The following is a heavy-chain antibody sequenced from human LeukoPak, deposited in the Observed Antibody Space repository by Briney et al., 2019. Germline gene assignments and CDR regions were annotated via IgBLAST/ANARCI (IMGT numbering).Heavy chain of an antibody. CDR1: GFHLSGFV. J-gene: IGHJ4*03. V-gene: IGHV3-48*03. Sequence: GGSHSPVYPGSGFHLSGFVMYCFRQAPGKGLEWVSFITSDGSTIFYADSVKGRFTISIDNAKNSLYLQMNSLRAVEDTAVYDYEKGQTILAFFYYWGKGTPGTVSS. D-gene: IGHD1-7*01. CDR3: EKGQTILAFFYY. CDR2: ITSDGSTI.